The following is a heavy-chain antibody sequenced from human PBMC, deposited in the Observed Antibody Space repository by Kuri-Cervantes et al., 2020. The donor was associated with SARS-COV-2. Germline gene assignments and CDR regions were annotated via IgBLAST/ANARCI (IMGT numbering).Heavy chain of an antibody. CDR3: ARDGLPYYDFWSGYYKVWSDP. Sequence: SVKVSCKASGGTFSSYAISWVRQAPGQGLEWMGRIIPILGIANYAQKFQGRVTITADKSTSTAYMELGSLRSEDTAVYYCARDGLPYYDFWSGYYKVWSDPWGQGTLVTVSS. V-gene: IGHV1-69*04. J-gene: IGHJ5*02. D-gene: IGHD3-3*01. CDR1: GGTFSSYA. CDR2: IIPILGIA.